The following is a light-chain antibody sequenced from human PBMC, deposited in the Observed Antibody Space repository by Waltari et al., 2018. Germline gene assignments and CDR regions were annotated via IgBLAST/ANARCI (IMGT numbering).Light chain of an antibody. CDR2: SNY. Sequence: QSVVTQPPSASGTPGQRVTISCSGSSSNIGSNTVNWYQQLPGTAPKLLIFSNYLRPAGAPDRFSGSKSGTSASLAISGLQSEDEADYYCAAWDGSLNAYVFGTGTKVTVL. V-gene: IGLV1-44*01. CDR3: AAWDGSLNAYV. CDR1: SSNIGSNT. J-gene: IGLJ1*01.